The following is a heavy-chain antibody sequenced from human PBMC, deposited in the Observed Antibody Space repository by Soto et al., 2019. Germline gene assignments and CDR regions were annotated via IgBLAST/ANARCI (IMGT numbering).Heavy chain of an antibody. CDR3: ARGSGSHDY. J-gene: IGHJ4*02. D-gene: IGHD1-26*01. CDR1: GFTFSNYW. V-gene: IGHV3-7*04. Sequence: GGSLRLSCAASGFTFSNYWMNWVRQAPGKGLEWVANIKHDGSEKYYVDSVKGRFTISRDNAKNSLYLEINSLRAEDTAVFYCARGSGSHDYWGQGTLVTVSS. CDR2: IKHDGSEK.